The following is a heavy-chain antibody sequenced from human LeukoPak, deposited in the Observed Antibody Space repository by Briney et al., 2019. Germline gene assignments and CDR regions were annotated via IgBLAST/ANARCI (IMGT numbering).Heavy chain of an antibody. CDR2: THYSGST. V-gene: IGHV4-59*01. J-gene: IGHJ4*02. CDR1: GGSISSYY. D-gene: IGHD1-26*01. CDR3: AKEKRVGVTPPYFDY. Sequence: PSETLSLTCTVSGGSISSYYWSWLRQPPGKGLEYIGYTHYSGSTNYNPSLKSRVTISLDTSRNQFSLKLSSVTAADTAVYYCAKEKRVGVTPPYFDYWGQGTLVTVSS.